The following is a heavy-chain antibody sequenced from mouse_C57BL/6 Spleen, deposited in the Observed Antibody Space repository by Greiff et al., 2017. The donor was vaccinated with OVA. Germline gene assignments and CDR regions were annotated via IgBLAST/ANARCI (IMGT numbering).Heavy chain of an antibody. Sequence: QVQLQQPGAELVRPGSSVKLSCKASGYTFTSYWMDWVKQRPGQGLEWIGNIYPSDSETHYNQKFKDKATLTVDKSSSTAYMQLSSLTSEDSAVYYCARDSLPWYFDVWGTGTTVTVSS. CDR3: ARDSLPWYFDV. D-gene: IGHD5-5*01. V-gene: IGHV1-61*01. CDR2: IYPSDSET. CDR1: GYTFTSYW. J-gene: IGHJ1*03.